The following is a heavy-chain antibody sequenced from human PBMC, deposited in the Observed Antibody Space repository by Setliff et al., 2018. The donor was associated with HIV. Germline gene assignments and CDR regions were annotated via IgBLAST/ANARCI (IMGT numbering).Heavy chain of an antibody. Sequence: VGSLRLSCATSGFNFGPYAMHWVRQAPGKGLEWVAVVTNDGNQYYADSVKGRFTISRDNSKNTLFLQMNSLRAEDTAVYHCAKADDSGGYYWGTFDYWGQGTLVTVSS. CDR1: GFNFGPYA. J-gene: IGHJ4*02. CDR2: VTNDGNQ. CDR3: AKADDSGGYYWGTFDY. D-gene: IGHD3-22*01. V-gene: IGHV3-30*04.